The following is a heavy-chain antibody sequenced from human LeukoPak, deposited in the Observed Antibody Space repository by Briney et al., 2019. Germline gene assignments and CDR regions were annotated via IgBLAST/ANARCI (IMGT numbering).Heavy chain of an antibody. V-gene: IGHV3-23*01. CDR2: ITGSGGNT. D-gene: IGHD6-13*01. CDR1: GFIFSSYS. Sequence: PGGSLRLSCAASGFIFSSYSMNWVRQAPGKGLEWASVITGSGGNTYYADSVKGRFTISKDNSKNTVYLQMSSLRVDDTAVYYCAKAASSSWPSYYYGMDVWGQGTTVTVSS. CDR3: AKAASSSWPSYYYGMDV. J-gene: IGHJ6*02.